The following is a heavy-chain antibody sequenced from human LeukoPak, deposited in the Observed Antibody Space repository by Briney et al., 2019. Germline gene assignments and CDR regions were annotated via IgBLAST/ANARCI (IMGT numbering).Heavy chain of an antibody. CDR1: GFTFSSYD. J-gene: IGHJ3*02. CDR3: ARTSKITSVMDI. Sequence: PPGSLRLSCAASGFTFSSYDLHWVRQATGKGLEWVSAIDTAGNTFYPGSVRGRFTISRENAKNSLYLQMNNVRPGDTAVYYCARTSKITSVMDIWGQGTVDTVSS. D-gene: IGHD3-16*01. V-gene: IGHV3-13*04. CDR2: IDTAGNT.